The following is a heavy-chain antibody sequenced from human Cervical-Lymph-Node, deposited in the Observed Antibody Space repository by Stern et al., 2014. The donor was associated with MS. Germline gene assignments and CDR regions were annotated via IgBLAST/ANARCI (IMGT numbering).Heavy chain of an antibody. D-gene: IGHD6-13*01. CDR1: GYTFTSYY. V-gene: IGHV1-46*03. J-gene: IGHJ4*02. CDR3: ARDKGIITAAGYYLDY. Sequence: VQLGESGAEVKEPGASVKVSCKASGYTFTSYYVHWVRQAPGQGLEWMGKINPGGVTTSSATTFQGRLTIPRDTSTSTDYMELSSLRSEDTAVYFCARDKGIITAAGYYLDYWGQGTLVTVSS. CDR2: INPGGVTT.